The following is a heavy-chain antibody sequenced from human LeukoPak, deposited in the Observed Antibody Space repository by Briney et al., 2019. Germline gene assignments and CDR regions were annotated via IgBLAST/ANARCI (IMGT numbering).Heavy chain of an antibody. CDR1: GCSISSYY. CDR2: IYYSGST. Sequence: SETLSLTCTASGCSISSYYWSWIRQPPGKGLEWIGYIYYSGSTNYNPSLKSRVTISVDTSKYQFSLKLSSVTAADTAVYYCARVLQLGNPVHWYFDLWGRGTLVTVSS. V-gene: IGHV4-59*01. CDR3: ARVLQLGNPVHWYFDL. D-gene: IGHD7-27*01. J-gene: IGHJ2*01.